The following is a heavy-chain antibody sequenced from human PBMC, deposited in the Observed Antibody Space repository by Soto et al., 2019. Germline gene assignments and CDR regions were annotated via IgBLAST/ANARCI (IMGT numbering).Heavy chain of an antibody. J-gene: IGHJ4*02. Sequence: QVQLVESGGGLVKPGGSLRLACAASGFSFGDSYMSWVRQAPGKGLEWLSYISGGSSYTNYADSVKGRFTNSRDNAKRSLYLKINSLRDDDTAVYYCAKPLVAASGYYFDHWGQANLVTVSS. V-gene: IGHV3-11*06. CDR3: AKPLVAASGYYFDH. CDR2: ISGGSSYT. D-gene: IGHD2-21*01. CDR1: GFSFGDSY.